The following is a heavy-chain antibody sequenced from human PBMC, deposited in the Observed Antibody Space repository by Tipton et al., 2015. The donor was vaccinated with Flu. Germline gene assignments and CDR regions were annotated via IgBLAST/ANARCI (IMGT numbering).Heavy chain of an antibody. V-gene: IGHV4-39*07. CDR1: GGSIRSSSYY. J-gene: IGHJ4*02. D-gene: IGHD3-22*01. CDR3: ARDDSGFNDY. CDR2: MLYGGST. Sequence: TLSLTCTVSGGSIRSSSYYWGWIRQPPGKGPEWIGSMLYGGSTYYNPSLESRVTISLDTSKNQFSLKLSSVTAADTAVYYCARDDSGFNDYGGPGTLVTVSS.